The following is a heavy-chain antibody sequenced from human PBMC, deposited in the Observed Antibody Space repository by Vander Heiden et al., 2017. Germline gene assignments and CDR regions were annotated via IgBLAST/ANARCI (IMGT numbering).Heavy chain of an antibody. CDR1: GLPFRSYG. D-gene: IGHD1-26*01. CDR2: IWYDESKT. Sequence: QLVESAGGVVQPGTSLRLSCAASGLPFRSYGMHWVRQAPGKGLEWVAVIWYDESKTYYEDSVKGRFTISRDNFKDTLYLEMNSLRAEDSAVYWCARGGSHTHTDGFSFWGQGTMVSVS. J-gene: IGHJ3*01. CDR3: ARGGSHTHTDGFSF. V-gene: IGHV3-33*01.